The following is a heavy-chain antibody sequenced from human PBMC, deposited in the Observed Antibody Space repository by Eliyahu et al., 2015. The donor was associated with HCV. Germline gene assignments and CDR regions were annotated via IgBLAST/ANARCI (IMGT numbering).Heavy chain of an antibody. D-gene: IGHD3-10*01. CDR3: ARDQGDTMVPIHGLDV. CDR2: MWFDGVNT. V-gene: IGHV3-33*01. Sequence: QVQLMESGGGVVQPGKSLRLSCVGSGFRLXDYGMXWVRQTPDKXLEXVAMMWFDGVNTHFADSVKDRFTLSRDKSVNTLFLQMTSLRGEDSGAYFCARDQGDTMVPIHGLDVWGQGTTVSVSS. J-gene: IGHJ6*02. CDR1: GFRLXDYG.